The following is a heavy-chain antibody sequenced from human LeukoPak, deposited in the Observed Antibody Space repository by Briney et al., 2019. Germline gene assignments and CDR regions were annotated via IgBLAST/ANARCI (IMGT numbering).Heavy chain of an antibody. J-gene: IGHJ3*02. D-gene: IGHD6-19*01. Sequence: GGSLRLSCAASGFTFNDYAMSWVRQAPGKGLEWVSAISGSGDSTYYADSVKGRFTISRDNSKNTLYLQMNSLRAEDTAVYYCAKAVAGAFEAAFDIWGQGTMVTVSS. CDR2: ISGSGDST. V-gene: IGHV3-23*01. CDR3: AKAVAGAFEAAFDI. CDR1: GFTFNDYA.